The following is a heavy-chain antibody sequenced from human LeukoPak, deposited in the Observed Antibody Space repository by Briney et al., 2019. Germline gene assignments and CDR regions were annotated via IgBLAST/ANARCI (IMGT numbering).Heavy chain of an antibody. CDR1: GFTFTSSA. J-gene: IGHJ4*02. CDR2: IVVGSGNT. CDR3: AAASDLPWELPDVTFDY. V-gene: IGHV1-58*01. D-gene: IGHD1-26*01. Sequence: SVKVSCKASGFTFTSSAVQWVRQARGQRLEWIGWIVVGSGNTNYAQKFQERVTITRDMSTSTAYMELSSLRSEDTAVYYCAAASDLPWELPDVTFDYWGQGTLVSVSS.